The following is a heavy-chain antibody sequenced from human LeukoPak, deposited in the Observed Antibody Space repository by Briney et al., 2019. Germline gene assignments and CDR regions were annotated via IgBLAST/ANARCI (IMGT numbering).Heavy chain of an antibody. J-gene: IGHJ4*02. V-gene: IGHV1-18*01. Sequence: VASVKVSCKASGYIFISYGISWVRQARGQGLEWMGWISGYSGNTNYAQKLQGRVTMTTDTSTSTAYMELRSLRSDDTAVYYCARASFYYGSSGYYPGDFDYWGQGTLVTVSS. CDR1: GYIFISYG. CDR3: ARASFYYGSSGYYPGDFDY. D-gene: IGHD3-22*01. CDR2: ISGYSGNT.